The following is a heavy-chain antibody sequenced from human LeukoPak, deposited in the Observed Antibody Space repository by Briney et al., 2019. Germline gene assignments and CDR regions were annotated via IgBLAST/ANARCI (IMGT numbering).Heavy chain of an antibody. CDR3: VRGTPSPGMDY. CDR2: IDTTTGNP. CDR1: GYPFSAHF. J-gene: IGHJ4*02. D-gene: IGHD3-10*01. V-gene: IGHV7-4-1*02. Sequence: ASVRVSCKASGYPFSAHFLNWVRQAPGQGLEWMGNIDTTTGNPRYAQDFTGRFVFSLDTSVSTAYLQITSLKADDTAAYYCVRGTPSPGMDYWGQGTQVTVSS.